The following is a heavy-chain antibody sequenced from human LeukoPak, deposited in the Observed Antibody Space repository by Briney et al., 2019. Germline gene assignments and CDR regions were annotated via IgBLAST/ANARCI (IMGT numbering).Heavy chain of an antibody. V-gene: IGHV1-18*04. J-gene: IGHJ5*02. CDR3: ARGGGTIFGVVINNWFDP. CDR2: ISAYNGKT. CDR1: GYTFSNYG. D-gene: IGHD3-3*01. Sequence: GASVKVSCKASGYTFSNYGITWVRQAPGQGLEWMGWISAYNGKTNYAQKFQGRLTMTTDSSTSTAYMEMRTLTSDDTAVYYCARGGGTIFGVVINNWFDPWGQGTLVTVSS.